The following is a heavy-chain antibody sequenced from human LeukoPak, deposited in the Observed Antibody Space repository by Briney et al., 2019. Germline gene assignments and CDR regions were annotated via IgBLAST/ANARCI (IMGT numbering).Heavy chain of an antibody. Sequence: PSETPSLTCTVSGVSISSNYWSWIRQPPGKGLEWIGYTSYSGNTNYNPSLKSRVTMSVDTSKNQLSLSLNSVTAADTAVYYCAGYDHTNYLAYWGQGTLVTVSS. V-gene: IGHV4-59*13. CDR2: TSYSGNT. D-gene: IGHD1-14*01. CDR1: GVSISSNY. J-gene: IGHJ4*02. CDR3: AGYDHTNYLAY.